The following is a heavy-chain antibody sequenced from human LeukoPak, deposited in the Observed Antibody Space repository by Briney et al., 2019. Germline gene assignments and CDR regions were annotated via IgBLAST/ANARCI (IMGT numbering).Heavy chain of an antibody. CDR2: ISGSVGTI. CDR1: GFTFSSYG. Sequence: PGGSLRLSCAASGFTFSSYGMSWVRQAPGKGLEWVSSISGSVGTIYYADSVKGRFTISRDNSKNTLYLQMNNLRAEDSAVYYCAKDLSGYGPYWYFDLWGRGTLVTVSP. CDR3: AKDLSGYGPYWYFDL. J-gene: IGHJ2*01. V-gene: IGHV3-23*01. D-gene: IGHD6-25*01.